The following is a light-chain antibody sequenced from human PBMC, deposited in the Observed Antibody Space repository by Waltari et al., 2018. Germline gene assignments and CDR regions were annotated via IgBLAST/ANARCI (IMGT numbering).Light chain of an antibody. CDR2: GAS. CDR1: QATSGW. CDR3: QQATSLPLT. V-gene: IGKV1-12*01. Sequence: DIQMAQSPSSVSASVGDRVTITCRASQATSGWLARYQQKPGSAPKLLIYGASSLQSGVPSRFSGSGSGTDFTLTISSLQPEDFATYYCQQATSLPLTFGGGTKVEIK. J-gene: IGKJ4*01.